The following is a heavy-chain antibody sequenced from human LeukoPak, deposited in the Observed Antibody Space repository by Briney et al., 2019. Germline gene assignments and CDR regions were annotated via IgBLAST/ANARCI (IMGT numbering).Heavy chain of an antibody. CDR1: GFTFTSSA. CDR3: AANPSDTAMVTY. D-gene: IGHD5-18*01. CDR2: IVVGSGNT. V-gene: IGHV1-58*02. Sequence: SVKVSCKPSGFTFTSSAMQWVRQARGQRLEWIGWIVVGSGNTNYAQKFQERVTITRDMSTSTAYMELSSLRSEDTAVYYCAANPSDTAMVTYWGQGTLVTVSS. J-gene: IGHJ4*02.